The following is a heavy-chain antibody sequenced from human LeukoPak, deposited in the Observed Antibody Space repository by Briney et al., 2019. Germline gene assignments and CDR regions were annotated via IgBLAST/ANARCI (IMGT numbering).Heavy chain of an antibody. J-gene: IGHJ4*02. Sequence: PGRSLRLSCGASGFTFSSYGIHWVRQAPGKGLEWVAVISYDGSNRYYADSVKGRFTISRDNSKNMLYLQMNSLRADDTAVYYCARGRGYSPIPGSHSKPHFDYWGQGTLVTVSS. CDR1: GFTFSSYG. CDR2: ISYDGSNR. CDR3: ARGRGYSPIPGSHSKPHFDY. D-gene: IGHD5-18*01. V-gene: IGHV3-30*04.